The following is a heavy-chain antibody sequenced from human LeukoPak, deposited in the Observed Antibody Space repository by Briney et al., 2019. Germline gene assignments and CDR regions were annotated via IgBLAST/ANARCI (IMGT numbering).Heavy chain of an antibody. J-gene: IGHJ6*03. CDR2: IKQDESER. CDR3: ASKVGSVGATTADYYYYMDV. V-gene: IGHV3-7*01. CDR1: GFSFSSYW. D-gene: IGHD1-26*01. Sequence: GGSLRLSCEGSGFSFSSYWMTWVRQSPGKGPEWVANIKQDESERYTVDSVKGRFTISRDNAKNSVYLHMNSLRAEDTALYYCASKVGSVGATTADYYYYMDVWGKGTTVTVSS.